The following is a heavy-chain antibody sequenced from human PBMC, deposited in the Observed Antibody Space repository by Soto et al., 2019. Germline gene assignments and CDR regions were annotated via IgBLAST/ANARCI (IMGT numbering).Heavy chain of an antibody. CDR2: ISAYNGNT. V-gene: IGHV1-18*04. Sequence: ASVKVSCKASGYTFTSYGISWVRQAPGQGLEWMGWISAYNGNTNYAQKLQGRVTMTTDTSTSTAYMELRSLRSDDTAVYYCAKGGVLQYFDSRGAEYFQHWGQGTLVTVSS. D-gene: IGHD3-9*01. CDR3: AKGGVLQYFDSRGAEYFQH. J-gene: IGHJ1*01. CDR1: GYTFTSYG.